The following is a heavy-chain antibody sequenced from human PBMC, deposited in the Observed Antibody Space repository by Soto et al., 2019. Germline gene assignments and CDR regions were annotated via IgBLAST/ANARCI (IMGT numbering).Heavy chain of an antibody. CDR1: GGSFSGYY. CDR2: INHSGST. Sequence: QVQLQQWGAGLLKPSETLSLTCAVYGGSFSGYYWSWIRQPPGKGLEWIGEINHSGSTNYNPSLKSRVTISVDTSKNQFSLKLRSVTAADTAVYYCARMPRLSITMVRGVPWGQGTMVTVCS. D-gene: IGHD3-10*01. J-gene: IGHJ1*01. CDR3: ARMPRLSITMVRGVP. V-gene: IGHV4-34*01.